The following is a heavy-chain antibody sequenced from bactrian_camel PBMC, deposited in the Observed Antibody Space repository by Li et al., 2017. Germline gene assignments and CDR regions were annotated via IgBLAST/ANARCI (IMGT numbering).Heavy chain of an antibody. Sequence: VQLVESGGDLVQPGGSLTLSCAASGFTFSSFHMRWVRQAPGKGLEWVSTIVSDGRNTYYADSVKGRFTISQDNAKRTLYLQMNSLKTEDTAVYFCAAELRKYYADFCTDYWGRGTQVTVS. D-gene: IGHD4*01. CDR1: GFTFSSFH. J-gene: IGHJ4*01. V-gene: IGHV3-2*01. CDR2: IVSDGRNT. CDR3: AAELRKYYADFCTDY.